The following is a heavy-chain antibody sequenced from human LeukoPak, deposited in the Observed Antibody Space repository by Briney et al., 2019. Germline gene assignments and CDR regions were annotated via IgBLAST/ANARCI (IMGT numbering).Heavy chain of an antibody. J-gene: IGHJ3*02. D-gene: IGHD6-13*01. CDR2: ISGGST. CDR1: GFTFSGYA. Sequence: GGSLRLSGEASGFTFSGYAMSWFGQAPGKGLEWVSVISGGSTYYADSVKGRFTISRDNSKNTLYLQMNSLRAEDTAVYYCAKSESSSYYDAFDIWGQGTMVTVSS. V-gene: IGHV3-23*01. CDR3: AKSESSSYYDAFDI.